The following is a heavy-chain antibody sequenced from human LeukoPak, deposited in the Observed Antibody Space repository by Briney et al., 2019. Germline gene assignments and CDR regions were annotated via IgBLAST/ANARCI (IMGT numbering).Heavy chain of an antibody. J-gene: IGHJ4*02. CDR2: ISSSGSTI. CDR3: ARAVNSVTPASPFIEVAGTSDY. D-gene: IGHD6-19*01. CDR1: GFTFSRHA. V-gene: IGHV3-48*03. Sequence: GGSLRLSCAASGFTFSRHAMNWVRQAPGKGLEWVSYISSSGSTIYYADSVKGRFTISRDNAKNSLYLQMNSLRAEDTAVYYCARAVNSVTPASPFIEVAGTSDYWGQGTLVTVSS.